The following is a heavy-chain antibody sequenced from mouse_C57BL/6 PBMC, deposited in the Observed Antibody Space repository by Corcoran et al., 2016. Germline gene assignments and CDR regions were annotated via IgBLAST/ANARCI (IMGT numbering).Heavy chain of an antibody. CDR3: ARGTLNYYGSSQWAY. V-gene: IGHV1-80*01. J-gene: IGHJ2*01. Sequence: QVQLQQSGAELVKPGASVKISCKASGYAFSSYWMNWVKQRPGKGLEWIGQIYPGDGDTNYNGKFKGKATLTADKSSSTAYMQLSSLTSEDSAVYFCARGTLNYYGSSQWAYWGQGTTFTVAS. CDR1: GYAFSSYW. D-gene: IGHD1-1*01. CDR2: IYPGDGDT.